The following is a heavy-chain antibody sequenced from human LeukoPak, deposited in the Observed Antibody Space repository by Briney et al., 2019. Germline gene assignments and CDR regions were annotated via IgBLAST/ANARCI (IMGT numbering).Heavy chain of an antibody. D-gene: IGHD3-3*01. J-gene: IGHJ4*02. V-gene: IGHV3-21*01. Sequence: PGGSLRLSCEASGFSFSSYSMYWVRQAPGERPEWVSSISSSSTYIYYADSVKGRFTISRDDAKNSLFLQMNSLRAEDTAVYYCARVWSDCYISNCYISEYWGQGTLVTVSS. CDR1: GFSFSSYS. CDR3: ARVWSDCYISNCYISEY. CDR2: ISSSSTYI.